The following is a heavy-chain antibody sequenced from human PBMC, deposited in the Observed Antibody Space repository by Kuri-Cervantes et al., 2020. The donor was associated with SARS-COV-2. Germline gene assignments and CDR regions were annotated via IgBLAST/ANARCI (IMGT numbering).Heavy chain of an antibody. J-gene: IGHJ6*03. V-gene: IGHV4-59*11. D-gene: IGHD6-13*01. Sequence: ESLKISCTVSGGSISSHYWSWIRQPPGKGLEWIGYIYYSGSTNYNPSLKSRVTISVDTSKNQFSLKLSSVTAADTAVYYCARDMPAAGTGYYYHYMDVWGKGTTVTVSS. CDR2: IYYSGST. CDR3: ARDMPAAGTGYYYHYMDV. CDR1: GGSISSHY.